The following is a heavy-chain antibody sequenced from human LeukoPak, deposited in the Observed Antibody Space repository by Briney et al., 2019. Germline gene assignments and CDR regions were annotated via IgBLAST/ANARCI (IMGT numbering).Heavy chain of an antibody. CDR2: ISSSSSYT. CDR1: GFTFSDYY. D-gene: IGHD6-13*01. V-gene: IGHV3-11*06. CDR3: ARIGSSWYFDY. Sequence: GGSLRLSGAASGFTFSDYYMSWIRQAPGKGLEWVSYISSSSSYTNYADSVKGRFTISRDNAKNSLYLQMNSLRAEDTAVYYCARIGSSWYFDYWGQGTLVTVSS. J-gene: IGHJ4*02.